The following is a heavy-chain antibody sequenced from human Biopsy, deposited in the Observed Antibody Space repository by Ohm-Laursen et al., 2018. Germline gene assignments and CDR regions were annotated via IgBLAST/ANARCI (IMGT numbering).Heavy chain of an antibody. CDR3: ARHPTHQIQQIDY. D-gene: IGHD5-18*01. Sequence: SDTLSLTCNVSGGSISSYYWSWIRQSPGKGLEWIGFIFYSGSTYYNPSLKSRVTRSVDTSKNQFSLRLSSVTAADTAVYYCARHPTHQIQQIDYWGQGTLVTVSS. V-gene: IGHV4-59*08. J-gene: IGHJ4*02. CDR2: IFYSGST. CDR1: GGSISSYY.